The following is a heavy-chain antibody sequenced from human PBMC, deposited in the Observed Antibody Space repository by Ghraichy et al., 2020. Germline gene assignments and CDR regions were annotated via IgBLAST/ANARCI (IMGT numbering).Heavy chain of an antibody. Sequence: GVLRLSCAASGFTFSNAWMSWVRQAPGKGLEWVGLIKSKTDGGTTDYAAPVKGRFTISRDGSKNTLYLQMNSLKTEDTAVYYCTTDFYDFWSGSDYWGQGTLVTVSS. CDR2: IKSKTDGGTT. J-gene: IGHJ4*02. CDR3: TTDFYDFWSGSDY. D-gene: IGHD3-3*01. V-gene: IGHV3-15*01. CDR1: GFTFSNAW.